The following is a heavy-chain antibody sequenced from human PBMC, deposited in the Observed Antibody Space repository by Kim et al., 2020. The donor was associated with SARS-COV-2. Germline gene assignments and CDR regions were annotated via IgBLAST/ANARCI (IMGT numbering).Heavy chain of an antibody. Sequence: SETLSLTCAVSGGSISSSNWWSWVRQPPGTWMGWVGEIYHSGSTNYNPSPKSRVTISVDKSKNQFSLKLSSVTAADTAVYYCETVVGGFCFDPWGQGTLVTVSS. D-gene: IGHD3-10*01. CDR2: IYHSGST. V-gene: IGHV4-4*02. CDR3: ETVVGGFCFDP. CDR1: GGSISSSNW. J-gene: IGHJ5*02.